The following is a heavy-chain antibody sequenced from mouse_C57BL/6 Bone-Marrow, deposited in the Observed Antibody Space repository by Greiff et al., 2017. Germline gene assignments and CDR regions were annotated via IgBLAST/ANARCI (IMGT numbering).Heavy chain of an antibody. J-gene: IGHJ4*01. CDR3: ARHELGRYYAMDY. Sequence: QVQLKESGPGLVAPSQSLSITCTVSGFSLTSYGVHWVRQPPGKGLEWLVVIWSDGSTTYNSALKSRLSISKDNSKSQVFLKMNSLQTDDTAMYYCARHELGRYYAMDYWGQGTSVTVSS. CDR2: IWSDGST. CDR1: GFSLTSYG. D-gene: IGHD4-1*01. V-gene: IGHV2-6-1*01.